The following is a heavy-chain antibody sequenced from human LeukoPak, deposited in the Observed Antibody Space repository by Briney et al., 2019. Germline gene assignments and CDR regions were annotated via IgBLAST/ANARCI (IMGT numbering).Heavy chain of an antibody. CDR1: GGSLNDYS. CDR3: ARGGWSLDL. CDR2: VYLTGST. V-gene: IGHV4-59*01. D-gene: IGHD3-16*01. J-gene: IGHJ2*01. Sequence: SETLSLTCTVSGGSLNDYSWSWIRQPPGKGLEWIGYVYLTGSTNYNPSLKSRVTISVDTSKNQFSLKLSSVTAADTAVYYCARGGWSLDLWGRGTLVTVCS.